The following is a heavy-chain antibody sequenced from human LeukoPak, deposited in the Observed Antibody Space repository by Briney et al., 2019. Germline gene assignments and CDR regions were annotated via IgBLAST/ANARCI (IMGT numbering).Heavy chain of an antibody. D-gene: IGHD3-3*01. J-gene: IGHJ2*01. V-gene: IGHV3-48*01. CDR2: ISSSSSTI. Sequence: PGGSLRLSCAASVFSFSSYSMNWVRQAPGKGLEWVSYISSSSSTIYYADSVKGRFTISRDNAKNSLYLQMNSLRAEDTAVYYCARDQCTIFGVVIIGWYFDLWGRGTLVTVSS. CDR1: VFSFSSYS. CDR3: ARDQCTIFGVVIIGWYFDL.